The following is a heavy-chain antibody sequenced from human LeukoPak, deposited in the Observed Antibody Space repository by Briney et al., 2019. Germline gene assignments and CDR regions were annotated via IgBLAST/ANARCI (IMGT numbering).Heavy chain of an antibody. V-gene: IGHV3-23*01. D-gene: IGHD6-19*01. J-gene: IGHJ4*02. Sequence: GGSLRLSCAASGLTFSTFAMILVRQPPGKGLEWVSSIFPSGGEIHYADSVRGRFTISRDNSKNTLYLQMNSLRAEDTAVYYCAKYLRYSSGWYSIDYWGQGTLVTVSS. CDR2: IFPSGGEI. CDR3: AKYLRYSSGWYSIDY. CDR1: GLTFSTFA.